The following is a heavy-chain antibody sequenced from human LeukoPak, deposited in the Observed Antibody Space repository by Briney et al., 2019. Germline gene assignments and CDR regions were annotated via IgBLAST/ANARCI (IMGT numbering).Heavy chain of an antibody. D-gene: IGHD3-3*01. V-gene: IGHV3-48*01. Sequence: PGGSLRLSCAASEFTFSSSNMNWVRQAPGKGPEWVSYIDARSGITYYADSVQGRFTISRDNAKESVFLQMNSLRADDTAVYYCARTYDFGRGPPGDAFDNWGPGTLVIVSS. CDR2: IDARSGIT. CDR1: EFTFSSSN. CDR3: ARTYDFGRGPPGDAFDN. J-gene: IGHJ3*02.